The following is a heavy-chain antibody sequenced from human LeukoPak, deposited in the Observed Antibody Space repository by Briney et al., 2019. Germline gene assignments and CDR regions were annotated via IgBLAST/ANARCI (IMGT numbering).Heavy chain of an antibody. V-gene: IGHV3-23*01. CDR1: GFTFSSDA. CDR2: MSGRGGST. Sequence: GGSLRLSCAASGFTFSSDAMNWVRQAPGKGLEWISVMSGRGGSTDYADSVKGRFIISRDNSKNTLYLQMNSLRAEDTAVYYCARPAVDTAMVSRFHYWGQGTLVTVSS. D-gene: IGHD5-18*01. CDR3: ARPAVDTAMVSRFHY. J-gene: IGHJ4*02.